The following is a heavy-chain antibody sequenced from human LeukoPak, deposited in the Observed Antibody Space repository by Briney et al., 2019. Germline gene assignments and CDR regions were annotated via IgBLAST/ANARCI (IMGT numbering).Heavy chain of an antibody. D-gene: IGHD6-13*01. CDR3: ARSIAAAALSDAFDI. CDR2: ISYDGSNK. J-gene: IGHJ3*02. V-gene: IGHV3-30-3*01. CDR1: VFTFNNYW. Sequence: RGSLRLSCAASVFTFNNYWMHWVRQAPGRGLEWVAVISYDGSNKYYADSVKGRFTISRDNSKNTLYLQMNSLRAEDTAVYYCARSIAAAALSDAFDIWGQGTMVTVSS.